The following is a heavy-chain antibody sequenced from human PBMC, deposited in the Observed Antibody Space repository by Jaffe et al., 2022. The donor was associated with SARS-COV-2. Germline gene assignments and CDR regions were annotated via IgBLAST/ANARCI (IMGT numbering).Heavy chain of an antibody. CDR2: INTDTGNP. CDR1: GSSFTNSI. V-gene: IGHV7-4-1*02. CDR3: AMRGDGSNYYYFDS. Sequence: QVQLVQSGSELKKPGASVKVSCKSSGSSFTNSIMNWVRQAPGQGLEWLGWINTDTGNPTYAQGFPGRFVFSLDTSVATAYLQISSLKTEDTAVYYCAMRGDGSNYYYFDSWGQGTLVTVSS. D-gene: IGHD1-26*01. J-gene: IGHJ4*02.